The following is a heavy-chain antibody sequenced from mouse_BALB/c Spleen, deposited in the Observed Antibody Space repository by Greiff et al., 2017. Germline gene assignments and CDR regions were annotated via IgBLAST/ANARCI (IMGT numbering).Heavy chain of an antibody. CDR2: IWAGGST. Sequence: QVQLKESGPGLVAPSQSLSITCTVSGFSLTSYGVHWVRQPPGKGLEWLGVIWAGGSTNYNSALMSRLSISKDNSKSQVFLKMNSLQTDDTAMYYCASPYDSYAMDYWGQGTSVTVSS. D-gene: IGHD6-5*01. CDR1: GFSLTSYG. J-gene: IGHJ4*01. CDR3: ASPYDSYAMDY. V-gene: IGHV2-9*02.